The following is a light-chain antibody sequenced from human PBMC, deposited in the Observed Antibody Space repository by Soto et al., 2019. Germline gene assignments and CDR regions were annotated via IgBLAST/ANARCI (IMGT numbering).Light chain of an antibody. J-gene: IGKJ3*01. V-gene: IGKV3-20*01. CDR1: QSVTNNF. CDR2: GAS. Sequence: IVLTQSPGTLSLSPGERATLSCGASQSVTNNFLAWYQQKPGQSPSLLISGASSRATGVPDRFSGSGSGTDFTLTISRLEPGDFAVYYCQQYGTPLFTFGPGTKVDIK. CDR3: QQYGTPLFT.